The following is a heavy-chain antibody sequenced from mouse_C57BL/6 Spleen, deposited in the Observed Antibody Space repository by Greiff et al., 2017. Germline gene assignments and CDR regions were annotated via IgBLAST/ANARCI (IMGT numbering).Heavy chain of an antibody. CDR1: GYSFTDYN. Sequence: EVQLQQSGPELVKPGASVKISCKASGYSFTDYNMTWVKQSNGKSLEWIGVINPNYGTTSYTQNFKGKATLTVDQSSSTAYLQLNSLTSEDSAVYYWARYGDGGGYFDVWGTGTTVTVSA. D-gene: IGHD1-2*01. V-gene: IGHV1-39*01. CDR3: ARYGDGGGYFDV. J-gene: IGHJ1*03. CDR2: INPNYGTT.